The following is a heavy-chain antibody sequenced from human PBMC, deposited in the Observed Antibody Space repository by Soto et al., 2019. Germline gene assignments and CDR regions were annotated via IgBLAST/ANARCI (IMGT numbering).Heavy chain of an antibody. D-gene: IGHD6-19*01. Sequence: AASVKVSCKASGYTFTSYSISWVRQAPGQGLEWMGWISAYNGNTNYAQKLQGRVTMTTDTSTSTAYMELRSLRSDDTAVYYCARGYSSGWQKSFDYWGQGTLVTVSS. CDR2: ISAYNGNT. CDR1: GYTFTSYS. V-gene: IGHV1-18*04. CDR3: ARGYSSGWQKSFDY. J-gene: IGHJ4*02.